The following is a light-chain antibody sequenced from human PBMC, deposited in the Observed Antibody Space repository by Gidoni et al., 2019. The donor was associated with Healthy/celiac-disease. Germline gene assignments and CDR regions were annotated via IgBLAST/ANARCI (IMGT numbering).Light chain of an antibody. CDR1: QSVSSSY. CDR3: QQYGSSPYT. J-gene: IGKJ2*01. CDR2: GAS. V-gene: IGKV3-20*01. Sequence: EIVLTQSPGPLSLSPGERATLSCRASQSVSSSYLAWYQQKPGQAPMLLIYGASSRATGIPDRFSGSGSGTDFTLTISRLEPEDFAVYYCQQYGSSPYTFGQGTKLEIK.